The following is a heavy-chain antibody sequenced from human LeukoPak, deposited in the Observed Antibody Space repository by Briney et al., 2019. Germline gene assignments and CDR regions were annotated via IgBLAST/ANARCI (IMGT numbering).Heavy chain of an antibody. CDR3: ARLIIEYCSGGSCYHALFDY. D-gene: IGHD2-15*01. V-gene: IGHV1-2*02. CDR1: GYTFTGYY. Sequence: ASVKVSCKASGYTFTGYYMYWVRQAPGQGLEWMGWINPNSGGTNYAQKFQGRVTMTRDTSISTAYMELSRLRSDDTAVYYCARLIIEYCSGGSCYHALFDYWGQGTLVTVSS. CDR2: INPNSGGT. J-gene: IGHJ4*02.